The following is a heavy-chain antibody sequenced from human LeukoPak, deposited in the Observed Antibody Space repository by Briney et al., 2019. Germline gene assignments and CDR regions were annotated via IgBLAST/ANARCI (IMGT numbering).Heavy chain of an antibody. CDR3: ARGEWELVYYYYYYYMDV. CDR2: ISSSSSYI. V-gene: IGHV3-21*01. D-gene: IGHD1-26*01. J-gene: IGHJ6*03. CDR1: GFTFSSYS. Sequence: GGSLRLSCAASGFTFSSYSMNWVRQAPGKGLEWVSSISSSSSYIYYADSLKGRFTISREKTKNSLYLQMDSLRGGDTAVYYCARGEWELVYYYYYYYMDVWGKGTTVTVSS.